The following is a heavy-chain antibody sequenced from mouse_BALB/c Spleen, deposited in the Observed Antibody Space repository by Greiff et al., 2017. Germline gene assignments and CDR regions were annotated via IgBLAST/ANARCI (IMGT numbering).Heavy chain of an antibody. Sequence: EVHLVESGGGLVQPGGSLKLSCAASGFTFSSYGMSWVRQTPDKRLELVATINSNGGSTYYPDSVKGRFTISRDNAKNTLYLQMSSLKSEDTAMYYCARDLYYGSSYGFAYWGQGTLVTVSA. CDR2: INSNGGST. CDR3: ARDLYYGSSYGFAY. J-gene: IGHJ3*01. V-gene: IGHV5-6-3*01. D-gene: IGHD1-1*01. CDR1: GFTFSSYG.